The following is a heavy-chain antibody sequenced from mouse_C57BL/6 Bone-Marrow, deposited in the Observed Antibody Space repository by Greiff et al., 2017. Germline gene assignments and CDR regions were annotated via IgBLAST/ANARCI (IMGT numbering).Heavy chain of an antibody. CDR1: GFTFSSYA. CDR3: TREEENNWYWYFDV. CDR2: ISSGGDYI. Sequence: EVQLVESGEGLVKPGGSLKLSCAASGFTFSSYAMSWVRQTPEKRLEWVAYISSGGDYIYYADTVKGRFTISRDNARNTLYLQMRSQKSEETAMYYCTREEENNWYWYFDVWGTGTTVTVSS. D-gene: IGHD4-1*01. J-gene: IGHJ1*03. V-gene: IGHV5-9-1*02.